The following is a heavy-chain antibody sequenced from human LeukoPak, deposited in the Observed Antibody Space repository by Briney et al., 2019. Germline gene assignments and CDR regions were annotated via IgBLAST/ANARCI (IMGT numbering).Heavy chain of an antibody. CDR2: INYSGST. CDR3: ATSYDSTWGRDFDY. D-gene: IGHD6-13*01. Sequence: PSETLSPTCAVYGGSYSGYYWSWIRQPPGKGLEWLGEINYSGSTHYNPSLKSRVTLSIDTSKNQFSLRLSSVTAADTAVYYCATSYDSTWGRDFDYWGQGTLVTVSP. V-gene: IGHV4-34*01. CDR1: GGSYSGYY. J-gene: IGHJ4*02.